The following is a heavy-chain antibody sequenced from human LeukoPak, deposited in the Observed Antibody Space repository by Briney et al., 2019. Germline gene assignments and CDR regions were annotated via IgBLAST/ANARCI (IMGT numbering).Heavy chain of an antibody. Sequence: SETLSLTCTVSGGSISSGDYYWSWIRQPPGKGLEWIGYIYYSGSTYYNPSLKSRVTISVDTSKNQFSLKLSSVTAADTAAYYCARAPVDTANRYFDYWGQGTLVTVSS. CDR1: GGSISSGDYY. J-gene: IGHJ4*02. CDR3: ARAPVDTANRYFDY. V-gene: IGHV4-30-4*01. D-gene: IGHD5-18*01. CDR2: IYYSGST.